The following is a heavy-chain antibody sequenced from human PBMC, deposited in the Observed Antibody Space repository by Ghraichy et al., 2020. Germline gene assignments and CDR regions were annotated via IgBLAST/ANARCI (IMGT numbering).Heavy chain of an antibody. V-gene: IGHV3-7*03. CDR2: IKQDGNAQ. D-gene: IGHD6-19*01. CDR1: GFTFSSYW. CDR3: ARAPVSGWRDFDY. Sequence: GGSLRLSCEASGFTFSSYWMSWVRQAPGKGLEWVANIKQDGNAQYYVDSVKGRFTISRDNAKNSLYLQMNSLRDEDTAVYYCARAPVSGWRDFDYWGQGTLVIVSS. J-gene: IGHJ4*02.